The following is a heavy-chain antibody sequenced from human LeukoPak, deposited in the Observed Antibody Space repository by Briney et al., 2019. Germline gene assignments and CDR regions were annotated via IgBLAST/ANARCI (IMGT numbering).Heavy chain of an antibody. Sequence: GASVKVSCKASGYTFINYYMHWVRQAPGQGLEWMGIINPSGSSTSYAQKFQGRVTMTRDTSTSTVYMELSSLRSEDTAVYYCARDESTSILWWWGQGTLVTVSS. V-gene: IGHV1-46*01. D-gene: IGHD2-21*01. J-gene: IGHJ1*01. CDR1: GYTFINYY. CDR2: INPSGSST. CDR3: ARDESTSILWW.